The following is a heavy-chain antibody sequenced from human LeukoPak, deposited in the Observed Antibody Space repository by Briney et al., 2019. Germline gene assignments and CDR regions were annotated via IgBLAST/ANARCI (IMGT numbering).Heavy chain of an antibody. V-gene: IGHV3-30*02. J-gene: IGHJ3*02. CDR2: IWYDGSNK. Sequence: GGSLRLSCAASGFAFSSYGMHWVRQAPGKGLEWVAVIWYDGSNKYYGDSVRGRFTISRDNSKNTLYLQMNSLRAEDTAVYYCAKDSSYYYGSGSSDAFDIWGQGTMVTVSS. CDR3: AKDSSYYYGSGSSDAFDI. D-gene: IGHD3-10*01. CDR1: GFAFSSYG.